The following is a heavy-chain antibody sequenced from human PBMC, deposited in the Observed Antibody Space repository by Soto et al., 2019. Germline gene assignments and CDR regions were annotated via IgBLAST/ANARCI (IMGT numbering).Heavy chain of an antibody. CDR3: ARDFLYCSGGSCYEGASWFDP. CDR2: ISSSSSYI. J-gene: IGHJ5*02. D-gene: IGHD2-15*01. Sequence: GGSLRLSCAASGFTFSSYIMNWVRQAPGMGLEWVSSISSSSSYIYYADSVKGRFTISRDNAKNSLYLQMNSLRAEDTAVYYCARDFLYCSGGSCYEGASWFDPWGQGTLVTVSS. V-gene: IGHV3-21*01. CDR1: GFTFSSYI.